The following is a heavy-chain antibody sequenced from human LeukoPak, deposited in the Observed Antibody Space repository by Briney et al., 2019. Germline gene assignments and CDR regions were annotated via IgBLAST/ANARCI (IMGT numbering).Heavy chain of an antibody. Sequence: GGSLRLSCAASGFTFSSYEMNWVRQAPGKGLEWVSYISSFSSTIYYADSVMGRFTISRDNAKNSLYLQMSSLRAVDTAVYYCAREASVGANDYWGQGTLVTVSS. CDR1: GFTFSSYE. D-gene: IGHD1-26*01. CDR3: AREASVGANDY. V-gene: IGHV3-48*03. CDR2: ISSFSSTI. J-gene: IGHJ4*02.